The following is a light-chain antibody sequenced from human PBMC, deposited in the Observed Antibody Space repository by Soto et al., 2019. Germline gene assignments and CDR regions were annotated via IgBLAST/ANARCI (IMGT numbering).Light chain of an antibody. CDR2: EVN. CDR3: LSYTSSSTWV. J-gene: IGLJ3*02. V-gene: IGLV2-14*01. Sequence: QSALTQPASVSASPGQSITISCTGTSSDVGGYKFVSWYQHHPGKAPKLMIYEVNNRPSGVSNRFSGSKSGNTASLTISGLQPEDEADYYCLSYTSSSTWVFGGGTKLTVL. CDR1: SSDVGGYKF.